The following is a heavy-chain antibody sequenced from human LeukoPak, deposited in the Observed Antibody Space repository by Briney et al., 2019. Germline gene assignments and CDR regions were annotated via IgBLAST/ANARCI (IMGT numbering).Heavy chain of an antibody. J-gene: IGHJ3*02. CDR1: GGSFSGYY. V-gene: IGHV4-34*01. D-gene: IGHD2-21*02. CDR2: INHSGST. Sequence: SETLSLTCAVYGGSFSGYYWSWIRQPPGKGLGWIGEINHSGSTNYNPSLKSRVTISVDTSKNQFSLKLSSVTAADTAVYYCARGSSYCGGDCYNHAFDIWGQGTMVTVSS. CDR3: ARGSSYCGGDCYNHAFDI.